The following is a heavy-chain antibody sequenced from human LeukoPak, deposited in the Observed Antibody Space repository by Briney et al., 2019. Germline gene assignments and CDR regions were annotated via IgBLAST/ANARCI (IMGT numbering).Heavy chain of an antibody. Sequence: GGSLRLSCAASGFTFSDSYMTWVRQAPGKGLEWVSYISSSSSSIYYADSVKGRFTISRDNAKNSLYLQMNSLRAEDTAVYYCARSRLNYYFDYWGQGTLVTVSS. CDR1: GFTFSDSY. V-gene: IGHV3-11*04. CDR3: ARSRLNYYFDY. CDR2: ISSSSSSI. J-gene: IGHJ4*02.